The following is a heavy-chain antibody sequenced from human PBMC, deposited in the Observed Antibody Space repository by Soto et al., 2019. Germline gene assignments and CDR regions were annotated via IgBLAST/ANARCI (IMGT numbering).Heavy chain of an antibody. CDR2: IKQDGSEK. V-gene: IGHV3-7*01. CDR1: GFTFSSYW. J-gene: IGHJ5*02. Sequence: HPGGSLRLSCAASGFTFSSYWMSWVRQAPGKGLEWVANIKQDGSEKYYVDSVKGRFTISRDNAKNSLYLQMNSLRAEDTAVYYCARDGSGITGTIAWFDPWGQGTLVTVSS. CDR3: ARDGSGITGTIAWFDP. D-gene: IGHD1-7*01.